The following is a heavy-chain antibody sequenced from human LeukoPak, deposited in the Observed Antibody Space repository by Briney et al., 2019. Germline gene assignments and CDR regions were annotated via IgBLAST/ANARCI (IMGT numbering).Heavy chain of an antibody. Sequence: GGPLRLSCAASGLAFSAYKMHWVRQAPRKGLVWVSRISTDGYTTDYADFVQGRFTASRDNTKNTWSLEMNSLRAEDTAVYYCVVGGSPGYWGQGTLVTVSS. D-gene: IGHD2-15*01. CDR3: VVGGSPGY. J-gene: IGHJ4*02. CDR2: ISTDGYTT. V-gene: IGHV3-74*01. CDR1: GLAFSAYK.